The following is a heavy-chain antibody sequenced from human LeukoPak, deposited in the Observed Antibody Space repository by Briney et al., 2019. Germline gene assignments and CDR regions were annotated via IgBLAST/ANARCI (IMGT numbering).Heavy chain of an antibody. Sequence: GGSLRLSCAASGFTFSSYSMSWVRQAPGKGLEWVSGISGSGTSTYYADSVKGRFTISRDNSKNTLYLQMNSLRAEDTALYYCAKEPASGSCFDYWGQGTLVTVSS. CDR1: GFTFSSYS. CDR3: AKEPASGSCFDY. V-gene: IGHV3-23*01. D-gene: IGHD3-10*01. J-gene: IGHJ4*02. CDR2: ISGSGTST.